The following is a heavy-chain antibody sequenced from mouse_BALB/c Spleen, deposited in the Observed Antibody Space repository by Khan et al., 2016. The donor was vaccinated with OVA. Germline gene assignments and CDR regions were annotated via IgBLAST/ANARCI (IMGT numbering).Heavy chain of an antibody. CDR3: ERGGAAYYRNDGGAMEY. J-gene: IGHJ4*01. CDR1: GYTFTTAG. Sequence: QIQLVQSGPELKKPGETVRISCKASGYTFTTAGIQWVQKMPGKGLKWIGWINTHSGVPKYAEDFKGRFAFSLEISVNTAYLQITNLKNEDKATYFMERGGAAYYRNDGGAMEYWGQGTTVTVSS. V-gene: IGHV9-4*02. D-gene: IGHD2-14*01. CDR2: INTHSGVP.